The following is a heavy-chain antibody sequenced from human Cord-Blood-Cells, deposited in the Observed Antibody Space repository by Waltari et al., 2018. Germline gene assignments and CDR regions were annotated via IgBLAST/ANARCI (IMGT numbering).Heavy chain of an antibody. Sequence: QVQLQQWGAGLLKPSETLSLTCAVYGGSFSGYYWSWIRQPPGKGLEWIGEINHSGSTNYNPALKSRFTISVDTSKNQFSLKLSSVTAADTAVYYCARGLPSSGSYYYYYGMDVWGQGTTVTVSS. D-gene: IGHD1-26*01. CDR3: ARGLPSSGSYYYYYGMDV. V-gene: IGHV4-34*01. CDR2: INHSGST. J-gene: IGHJ6*02. CDR1: GGSFSGYY.